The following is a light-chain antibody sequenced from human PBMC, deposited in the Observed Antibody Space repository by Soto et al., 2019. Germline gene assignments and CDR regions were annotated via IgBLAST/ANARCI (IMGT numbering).Light chain of an antibody. CDR3: QQYNNWPWT. V-gene: IGKV3-15*01. J-gene: IGKJ1*01. CDR2: GAS. CDR1: QSVSNN. Sequence: EIVLTQSPGTLSLSPGERATLSCRASQSVSNNYLAWYHQKPGQAPRLLIYGASTRATGIPARFSGSGSGTEFTLTISSLQSEDFAVYYCQQYNNWPWTFGQGTKV.